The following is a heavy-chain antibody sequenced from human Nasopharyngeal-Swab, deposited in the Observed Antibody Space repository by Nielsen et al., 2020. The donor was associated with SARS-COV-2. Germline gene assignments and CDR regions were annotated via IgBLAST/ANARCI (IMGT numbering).Heavy chain of an antibody. Sequence: SLKISCAASGFTFDDCAMHWVRQAPGKGLEWVSGISWNSGSIGYADSVKGRFTISRDNAKNSLYLQMNSLRAEDTALYYCAKAQSVTMIAEGFMDVWGKGTTVTVSS. J-gene: IGHJ6*03. V-gene: IGHV3-9*01. D-gene: IGHD3-22*01. CDR1: GFTFDDCA. CDR3: AKAQSVTMIAEGFMDV. CDR2: ISWNSGSI.